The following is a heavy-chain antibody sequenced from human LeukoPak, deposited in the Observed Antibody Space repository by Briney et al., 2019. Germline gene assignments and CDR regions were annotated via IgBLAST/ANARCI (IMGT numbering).Heavy chain of an antibody. J-gene: IGHJ6*03. CDR2: IYHSGST. CDR1: GYSISSGYY. Sequence: PSETLSLTCTVSGYSISSGYYWGWIRQPPGKGLEWIGSIYHSGSTYYNPSLKSRVTISVDTSKNQFSLKLSSVTAADTAVYYCARADYSSTWSHDYYYMDVWGKGTTVIVSS. CDR3: ARADYSSTWSHDYYYMDV. D-gene: IGHD6-13*01. V-gene: IGHV4-38-2*02.